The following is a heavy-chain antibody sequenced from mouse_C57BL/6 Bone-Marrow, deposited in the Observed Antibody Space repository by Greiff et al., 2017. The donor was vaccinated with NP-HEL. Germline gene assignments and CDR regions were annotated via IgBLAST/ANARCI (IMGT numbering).Heavy chain of an antibody. Sequence: EVKLQESGAGLVKPSTSLTLSCSASGYTFTSGYIRYLIRQPPGNLLECVGFISYDSSNNYKQSLKNRITITRDTSKNTFFLQLNSVSTEDTSTNYYSRADYDTYYYAMDDWGQGTSVTVSS. D-gene: IGHD2-4*01. CDR2: ISYDSSN. CDR3: SRADYDTYYYAMDD. V-gene: IGHV3-6*01. CDR1: GYTFTSGYI. J-gene: IGHJ4*01.